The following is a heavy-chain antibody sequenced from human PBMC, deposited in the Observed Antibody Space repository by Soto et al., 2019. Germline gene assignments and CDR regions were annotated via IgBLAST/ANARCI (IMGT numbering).Heavy chain of an antibody. CDR1: GGSFSGYY. CDR2: INHSGST. D-gene: IGHD1-26*01. Sequence: PSETLSLTCAVYGGSFSGYYWSWIRQPPGKGLEWIGEINHSGSTNYNPSLKSRVTISVDTSKNQFSLKLNSVTAADTAVYYCARGPKWEVGGNWYYYVMDVCGQRTTVTVSS. V-gene: IGHV4-34*01. CDR3: ARGPKWEVGGNWYYYVMDV. J-gene: IGHJ6*01.